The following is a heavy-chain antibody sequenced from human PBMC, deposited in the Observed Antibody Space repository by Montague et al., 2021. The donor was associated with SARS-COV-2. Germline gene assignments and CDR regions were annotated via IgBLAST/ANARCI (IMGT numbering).Heavy chain of an antibody. J-gene: IGHJ6*01. V-gene: IGHV4-59*01. CDR3: ARPSRVSRNYYYYGIDV. Sequence: SETLSLTCIVSGGSINSFYWSWIRQPPGKGLEWIGYIYHSGTTPYSPSLKSRVAISLDTSKNQFSLTLNSVTAADTAVYYCARPSRVSRNYYYYGIDVWGQGTTVTVSS. D-gene: IGHD3-22*01. CDR2: IYHSGTT. CDR1: GGSINSFY.